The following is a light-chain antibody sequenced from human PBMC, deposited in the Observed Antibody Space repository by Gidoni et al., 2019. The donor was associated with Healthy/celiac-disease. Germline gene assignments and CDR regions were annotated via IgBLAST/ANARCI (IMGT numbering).Light chain of an antibody. CDR3: EQYNSYPWT. CDR2: DAS. Sequence: DIQITQSPSPLSASVGARVTLTCRASQSISSWLAWYQQKPGKAPKLLIYDASSLESGVPSRFRGSGAGTEFNLTISSLQPDDFATYYGEQYNSYPWTFGQGTKVEIK. CDR1: QSISSW. V-gene: IGKV1-5*01. J-gene: IGKJ1*01.